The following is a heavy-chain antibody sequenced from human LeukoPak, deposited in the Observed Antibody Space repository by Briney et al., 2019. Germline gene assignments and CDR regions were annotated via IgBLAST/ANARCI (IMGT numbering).Heavy chain of an antibody. Sequence: ASVKVSCKASGYTFTSYGITWVRQAPGQGLEWMGWISAYNGNTHFAQKLQGRVTMTTDTSTSTAYMELRSLRFDDTAVYYCARTRATVPLNFFDYWGQGTLVTVSS. CDR3: ARTRATVPLNFFDY. J-gene: IGHJ4*02. CDR2: ISAYNGNT. V-gene: IGHV1-18*01. D-gene: IGHD1-26*01. CDR1: GYTFTSYG.